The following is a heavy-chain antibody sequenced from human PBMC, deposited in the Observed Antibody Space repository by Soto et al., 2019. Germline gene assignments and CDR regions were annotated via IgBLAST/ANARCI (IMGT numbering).Heavy chain of an antibody. D-gene: IGHD3-16*01. CDR3: ARDPIGGAFDI. CDR2: ISQVGSGK. V-gene: IGHV3-7*05. J-gene: IGHJ3*02. CDR1: EFILSSYW. Sequence: EEQLVQSGGGLVQPGGSLRLSCAASEFILSSYWLAWVRQSPGKGVEWVASISQVGSGKYYGASVKGRFTVSRDNAKNSLYLQMNSLRGEDTAVYYCARDPIGGAFDIWGQGTMVTVSS.